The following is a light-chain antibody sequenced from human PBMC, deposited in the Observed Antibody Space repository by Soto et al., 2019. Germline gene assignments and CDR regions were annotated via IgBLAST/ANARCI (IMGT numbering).Light chain of an antibody. Sequence: ALTQPASLSGSPGQSITISFIGTSSDIGPYNYVSWYQQHPDKAPKLILYEVTNRPSGASDRFSGSKSGNAAFLTISGLQAEDEADYYCSSYSSSATPYVFGTGTKVTVL. J-gene: IGLJ1*01. V-gene: IGLV2-14*01. CDR3: SSYSSSATPYV. CDR1: SSDIGPYNY. CDR2: EVT.